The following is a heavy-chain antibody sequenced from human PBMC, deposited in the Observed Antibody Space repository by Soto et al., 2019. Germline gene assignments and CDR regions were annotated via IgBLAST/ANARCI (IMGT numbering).Heavy chain of an antibody. J-gene: IGHJ6*02. V-gene: IGHV4-59*01. CDR2: IYYSGGT. Sequence: SETLSLTCTVSGGSISSYYWSWIRQPPGKGLEWIGYIYYSGGTNYNPSLKSRVTISVDTSKNQFSLKLSSVTAADTAVYYCARVIVQYDYYYYGMDVWGQGTTVT. D-gene: IGHD2-15*01. CDR1: GGSISSYY. CDR3: ARVIVQYDYYYYGMDV.